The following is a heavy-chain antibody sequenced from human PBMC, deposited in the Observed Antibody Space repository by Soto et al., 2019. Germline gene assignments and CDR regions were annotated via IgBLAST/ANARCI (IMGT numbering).Heavy chain of an antibody. J-gene: IGHJ5*02. D-gene: IGHD4-17*01. Sequence: ASVKVSCKASGYTFTSYAMHWVRQAPGQRLEWMGWINAGNGNTKYSQKFQGRVTITRDTSASTAYMELSSLRSEDTAVYYCARVPDTVTTWGWFDPWGQGTLVTVSS. CDR3: ARVPDTVTTWGWFDP. CDR2: INAGNGNT. V-gene: IGHV1-3*01. CDR1: GYTFTSYA.